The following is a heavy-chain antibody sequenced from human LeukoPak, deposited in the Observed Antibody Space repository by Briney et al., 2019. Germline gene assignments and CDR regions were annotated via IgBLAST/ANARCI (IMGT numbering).Heavy chain of an antibody. CDR2: IYYSGST. V-gene: IGHV4-30-4*07. D-gene: IGHD5-12*01. J-gene: IGHJ6*03. CDR1: GGSISSGGYS. CDR3: AREVATDYYMDV. Sequence: SETLSLTCAVSGGSISSGGYSWSWIRQPPGKGLEWIGYIYYSGSTYYNPSLKSRVTISVDTSKNQFSLKLSSVTAADTAVYYCAREVATDYYMDVWGKGTTVTTSS.